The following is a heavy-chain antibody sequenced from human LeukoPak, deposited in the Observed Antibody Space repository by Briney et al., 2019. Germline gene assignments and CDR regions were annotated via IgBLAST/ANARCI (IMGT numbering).Heavy chain of an antibody. CDR2: ICHSGST. CDR1: GGSISSSNW. Sequence: SETLSFTCAVSGGSISSSNWWSWVRQPPGKGLEWIGEICHSGSTNYNPSLKSRVTISVDKSKNQFSLKLSSVTAADTAVYYCARDQATSAYCGGDCYSGFDYWGQGTLVTVSS. V-gene: IGHV4-4*02. CDR3: ARDQATSAYCGGDCYSGFDY. D-gene: IGHD2-21*02. J-gene: IGHJ4*02.